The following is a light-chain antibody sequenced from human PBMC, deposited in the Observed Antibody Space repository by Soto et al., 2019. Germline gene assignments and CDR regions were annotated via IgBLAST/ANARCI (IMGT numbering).Light chain of an antibody. CDR3: QKYNSAPWT. J-gene: IGKJ1*01. CDR2: VAS. V-gene: IGKV1-27*01. CDR1: QGISNY. Sequence: DIQMTQSPSSLSASVGDRVTITCRASQGISNYLAWYQQQPGKVPKLLIYVASTLQSGVPSRFSGSGSETDFTLTISSLQPEDVATDYCQKYNSAPWTFGQGTKVEIK.